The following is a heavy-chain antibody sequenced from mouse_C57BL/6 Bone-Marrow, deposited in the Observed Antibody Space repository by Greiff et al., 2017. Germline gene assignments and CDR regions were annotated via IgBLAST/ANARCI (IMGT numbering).Heavy chain of an antibody. V-gene: IGHV1-47*01. D-gene: IGHD1-1*01. J-gene: IGHJ2*01. CDR2: FHPYDDDT. Sequence: QVQLQQSGAELVKPGASVKMSCKASGYTFTTYRMEWMKQNHGKSLEWIGNFHPYDDDTNYNEKFKGKATLTVEKSSSTVYMELSRLTSDDSAVYYCARRIYFFYGVDYWGQGTTLTVSS. CDR1: GYTFTTYR. CDR3: ARRIYFFYGVDY.